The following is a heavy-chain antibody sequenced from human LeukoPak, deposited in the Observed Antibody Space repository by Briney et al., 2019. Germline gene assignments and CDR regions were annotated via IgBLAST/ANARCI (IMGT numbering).Heavy chain of an antibody. J-gene: IGHJ4*02. Sequence: ASVKVSCKASGYTFTSYGISWVRQAPGQGLEWMGWISAYNGNTNYAQKLQGRVTVTTDTSTSTAYMELRSLGSDDTAVYYCARRISSRNYYDSSGYSDYWGQGTLVTVSS. D-gene: IGHD3-22*01. V-gene: IGHV1-18*01. CDR1: GYTFTSYG. CDR2: ISAYNGNT. CDR3: ARRISSRNYYDSSGYSDY.